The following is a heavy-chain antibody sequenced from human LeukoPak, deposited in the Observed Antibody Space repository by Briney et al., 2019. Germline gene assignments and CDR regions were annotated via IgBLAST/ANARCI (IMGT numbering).Heavy chain of an antibody. D-gene: IGHD2-2*01. CDR3: ARGVRYCSSTSCREYFQY. CDR2: INHSGSINHSGST. V-gene: IGHV4-34*01. CDR1: GGSFSGYY. J-gene: IGHJ1*01. Sequence: SETLSLTCAVYGGSFSGYYWSWIRQPPGQGLEWIGEINHSGSINHSGSTNYNPSLKSRVTISVDTSRNQFSLKLSSVAAADTAMYYCARGVRYCSSTSCREYFQYWGQGTLVPVSS.